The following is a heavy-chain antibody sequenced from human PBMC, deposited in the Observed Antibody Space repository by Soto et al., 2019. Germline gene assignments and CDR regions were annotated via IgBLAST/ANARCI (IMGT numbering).Heavy chain of an antibody. CDR1: GGSISSTSYY. D-gene: IGHD6-19*01. J-gene: IGHJ4*02. CDR2: IYYGGNA. Sequence: LSLTCTVSGGSISSTSYYWGWIRQPPGKGLQWIGSIYYGGNAYYTPSLQSRLTISLDTSKNHFCLQLKSVTAADTAVSYCAGPRGPEQWPLRQWGQGILVTLS. CDR3: AGPRGPEQWPLRQ. V-gene: IGHV4-39*02.